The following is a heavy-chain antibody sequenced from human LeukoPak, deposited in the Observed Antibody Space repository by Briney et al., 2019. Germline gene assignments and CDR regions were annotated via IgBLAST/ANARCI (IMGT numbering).Heavy chain of an antibody. CDR1: GFTFTHSW. J-gene: IGHJ4*02. Sequence: PGGSLRLSCAASGFTFTHSWMSWVRQAPGKGLEWVANIKQDGSEKYYVDSVEGRFTISRDNAKNSVSLQMNSLRGEDTAVYYRVRALGSSSADYWGQGTLVTVSS. CDR2: IKQDGSEK. V-gene: IGHV3-7*01. CDR3: VRALGSSSADY. D-gene: IGHD6-6*01.